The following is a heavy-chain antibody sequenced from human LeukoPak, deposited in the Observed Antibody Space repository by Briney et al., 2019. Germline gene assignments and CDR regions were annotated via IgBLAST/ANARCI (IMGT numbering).Heavy chain of an antibody. J-gene: IGHJ4*02. CDR2: IYYSGST. CDR1: GGSISSGDYY. CDR3: ARDAVGYCSGGSSYSD. V-gene: IGHV4-30-4*01. Sequence: SETLSLTCTVSGGSISSGDYYWSWIRQPPGKGLEWIGYIYYSGSTYYNPSLKSRVTISVDTSKNQFSLKLSSVTAADTAVYYCARDAVGYCSGGSSYSDWGQGTLVTVSS. D-gene: IGHD2-15*01.